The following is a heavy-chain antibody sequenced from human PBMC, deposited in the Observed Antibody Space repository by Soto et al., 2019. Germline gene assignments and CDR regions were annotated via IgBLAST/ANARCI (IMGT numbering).Heavy chain of an antibody. CDR2: ISAYNGNT. CDR3: ARTEWELLRNYYYYGMDV. V-gene: IGHV1-18*04. D-gene: IGHD1-26*01. CDR1: GYTFTSYG. J-gene: IGHJ6*02. Sequence: VASVKVSCKASGYTFTSYGISWVRQAPGQGLEWMGWISAYNGNTNYAQKLQGRVTMTTDTSTSTAYMELRSLRSDDTAVYYCARTEWELLRNYYYYGMDVWGQGTTVTVSS.